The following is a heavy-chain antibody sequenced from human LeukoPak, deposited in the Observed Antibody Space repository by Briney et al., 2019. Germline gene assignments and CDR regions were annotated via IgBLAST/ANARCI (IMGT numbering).Heavy chain of an antibody. Sequence: GRTLRLSRTASGFTFINYSMNWVRAAPRKGLEWVAVISYVGSNQYYADSVKGRFTISRDNSKNTLYLQMNSLRAEDTAVYYCARGPPLVVVVPAAPTFDYWGQGTLVTVSS. J-gene: IGHJ4*02. D-gene: IGHD2-2*01. CDR2: ISYVGSNQ. CDR1: GFTFINYS. V-gene: IGHV3-30*04. CDR3: ARGPPLVVVVPAAPTFDY.